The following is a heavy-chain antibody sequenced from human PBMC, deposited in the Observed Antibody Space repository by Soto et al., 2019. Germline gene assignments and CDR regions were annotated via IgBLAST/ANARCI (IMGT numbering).Heavy chain of an antibody. D-gene: IGHD3-10*01. CDR2: IDPRGAYI. Sequence: PGESLKISCKASGYSFSNFWITWVRQVPGKGLEWMGRIDPRGAYIDYSPSFQGRVIMSTDNSISTAYLQWNSLEASDTALYYCARHRGATLALSVQGWFDPWGQGTLVTVSS. CDR1: GYSFSNFW. V-gene: IGHV5-10-1*04. CDR3: ARHRGATLALSVQGWFDP. J-gene: IGHJ5*02.